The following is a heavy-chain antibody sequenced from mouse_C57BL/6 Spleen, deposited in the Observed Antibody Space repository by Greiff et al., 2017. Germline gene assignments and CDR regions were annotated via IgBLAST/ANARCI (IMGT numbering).Heavy chain of an antibody. Sequence: EVQLQESGPGLVKPSQSLSLTCSVTGYSITSGYYWNWIRQFPGNKLEWMGYISYDGSNNYNPSLKNRISITRDTSKNQFFLKLNSVTTEDTATYYCARDRGDDWYFDVWGTGTTVTVSS. D-gene: IGHD3-3*01. J-gene: IGHJ1*03. V-gene: IGHV3-6*01. CDR1: GYSITSGYY. CDR3: ARDRGDDWYFDV. CDR2: ISYDGSN.